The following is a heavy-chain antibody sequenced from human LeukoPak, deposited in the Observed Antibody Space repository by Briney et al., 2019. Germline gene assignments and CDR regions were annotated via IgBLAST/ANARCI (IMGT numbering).Heavy chain of an antibody. J-gene: IGHJ5*01. D-gene: IGHD3-10*01. CDR1: GLTFTSHG. Sequence: GGSLRLSCAASGLTFTSHGFHWVRQAPGRGLEWLTFISLDGSRKSYADSVKGRFTFSRDDSKNPLYLEMNSLRAEDTATYYCARDRAVSWLDSWGLGTLVTVSS. CDR3: ARDRAVSWLDS. CDR2: ISLDGSRK. V-gene: IGHV3-33*05.